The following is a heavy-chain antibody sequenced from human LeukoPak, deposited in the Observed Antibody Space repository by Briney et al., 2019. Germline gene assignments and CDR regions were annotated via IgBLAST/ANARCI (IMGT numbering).Heavy chain of an antibody. V-gene: IGHV3-23*01. CDR1: GFTFASYG. Sequence: GGSLRLSCAASGFTFASYGMSWVRQAPGKGLEWVSFITTNGGRASYADSVEGRFTISRDNPRNTLYMQMNSLRDEDTAVYYCAIMHGYYDGTGYWVQWGQGTLVTVSS. J-gene: IGHJ1*01. D-gene: IGHD3-22*01. CDR2: ITTNGGRA. CDR3: AIMHGYYDGTGYWVQ.